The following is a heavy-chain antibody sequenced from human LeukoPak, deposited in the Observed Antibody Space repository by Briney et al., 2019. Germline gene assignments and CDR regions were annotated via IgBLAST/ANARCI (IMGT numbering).Heavy chain of an antibody. CDR1: GFTFSNYA. CDR2: IWYDGSNE. Sequence: GRSLRLSCAASGFTFSNYAMFWVRQAPGKGLEWVSFIWYDGSNEYYIDSVKGRFTISRDNSKNTLYLQMSSLRADDTAVYYCAKATTSSSWNYFDHWGQGSLVTVSS. D-gene: IGHD3-22*01. J-gene: IGHJ4*02. V-gene: IGHV3-30*02. CDR3: AKATTSSSWNYFDH.